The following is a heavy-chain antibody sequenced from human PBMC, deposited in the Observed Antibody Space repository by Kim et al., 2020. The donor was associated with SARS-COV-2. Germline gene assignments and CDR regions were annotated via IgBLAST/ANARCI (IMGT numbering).Heavy chain of an antibody. Sequence: KYYADSAKGRFTNSRDNSKNTLYLQMNSLGAEDTAVYYCARDRSYYYMDVWGKGTTVTVSS. CDR3: ARDRSYYYMDV. J-gene: IGHJ6*03. CDR2: K. V-gene: IGHV3-30*01.